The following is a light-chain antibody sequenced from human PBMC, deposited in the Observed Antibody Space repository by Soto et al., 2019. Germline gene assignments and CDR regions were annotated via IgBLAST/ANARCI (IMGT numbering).Light chain of an antibody. CDR3: QQRSNWQT. CDR2: DAS. V-gene: IGKV3-11*01. J-gene: IGKJ1*01. CDR1: QSVSRY. Sequence: EIVLTQSPATLSLSPGERATLSCRASQSVSRYLAWYQQKPGQAPRLLIYDASNRATGIPARFSGSGSGTDFTLTITSLEPEDFAVYFCQQRSNWQTFGQGTTVEIK.